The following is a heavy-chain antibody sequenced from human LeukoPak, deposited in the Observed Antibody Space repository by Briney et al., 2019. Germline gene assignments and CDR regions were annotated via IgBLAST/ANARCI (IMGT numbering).Heavy chain of an antibody. V-gene: IGHV1-18*01. Sequence: ASVKVSRKASGYTFTSYGISWVRQAPGQGLEWMGWISACNGNTNYAQKFQGRVTMTRDTSISTAYMELSRLRSDDTAVYYCARDLRVHYYDSSGYYYYYYMDVWGKGTTVTVSS. CDR3: ARDLRVHYYDSSGYYYYYYMDV. J-gene: IGHJ6*03. CDR2: ISACNGNT. D-gene: IGHD3-22*01. CDR1: GYTFTSYG.